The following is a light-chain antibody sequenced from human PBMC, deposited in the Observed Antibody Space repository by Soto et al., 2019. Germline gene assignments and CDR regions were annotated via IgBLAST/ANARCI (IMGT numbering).Light chain of an antibody. CDR2: DVS. J-gene: IGLJ2*01. CDR3: GSYTSINTMI. CDR1: SSDIGRYNY. Sequence: QSALTQPAYVSGSPGQSITISCTGTSSDIGRYNYVSWYQHSPGKAPKLIIYDVSDRPSGVSNRFSGSKSGTTASLTISGLQAEDEADYYCGSYTSINTMIFGGGTKLTVL. V-gene: IGLV2-14*03.